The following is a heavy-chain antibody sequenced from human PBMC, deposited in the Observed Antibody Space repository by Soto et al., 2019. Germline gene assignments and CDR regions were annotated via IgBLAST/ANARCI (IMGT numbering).Heavy chain of an antibody. CDR2: ISAYNGNT. D-gene: IGHD3-3*01. Sequence: QVQLVQSGAEVKKPGASVKVSCKTSGYTFTTYGISWVRQAPGQGLEWMGWISAYNGNTNYAQKFQGRVTVTTDPSTNTAYIELRILRSDDTAVYYCSRDHDFGISAPWGQGTLVTVSS. CDR3: SRDHDFGISAP. J-gene: IGHJ5*02. V-gene: IGHV1-18*01. CDR1: GYTFTTYG.